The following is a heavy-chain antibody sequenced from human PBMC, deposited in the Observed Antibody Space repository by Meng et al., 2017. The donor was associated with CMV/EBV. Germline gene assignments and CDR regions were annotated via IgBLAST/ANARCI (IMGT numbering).Heavy chain of an antibody. V-gene: IGHV1-2*02. CDR1: GYTFTGYY. D-gene: IGHD3-22*01. CDR3: ARELRGSYDSSEPRWFDP. J-gene: IGHJ5*02. Sequence: ASVKVSCKASGYTFTGYYMHWVRQAPGQGIEWMGWINPNSGGTNYAQKFQGRVTMTRDTSISTAYMELSRLRSDDTAVYYCARELRGSYDSSEPRWFDPWGQGTLVTVSS. CDR2: INPNSGGT.